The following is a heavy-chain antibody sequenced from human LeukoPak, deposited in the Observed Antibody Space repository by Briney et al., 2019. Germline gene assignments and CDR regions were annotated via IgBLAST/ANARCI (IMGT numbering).Heavy chain of an antibody. CDR3: ASLRDGYDVDH. Sequence: SETLSLTCTVSGGSIGSGTYYWGWLRQPPGKGLEWIGSIYYSGSTYYNPSLKSRVTISVDTSKNQFSLKLSSVTAADTAVYYCASLRDGYDVDHWGQGTLVTVSS. V-gene: IGHV4-39*01. J-gene: IGHJ4*02. CDR1: GGSIGSGTYY. CDR2: IYYSGST. D-gene: IGHD5-24*01.